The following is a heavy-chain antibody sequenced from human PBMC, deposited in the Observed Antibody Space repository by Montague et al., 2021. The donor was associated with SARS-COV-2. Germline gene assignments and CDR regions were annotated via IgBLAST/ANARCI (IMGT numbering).Heavy chain of an antibody. V-gene: IGHV4-39*07. CDR3: ARDEYNRYWYKY. J-gene: IGHJ4*02. CDR1: AGSLSSRSNY. D-gene: IGHD2-8*02. CDR2: VDSAGSX. Sequence: ETLSLTCTVSAGSLSSRSNYWGWIRQPPGMGLQWIGSVDSAGSXYYSPSLKSRVTISLDTSKNQFSLKLSSVTAADTAVYYCARDEYNRYWYKYWGQGALVTVSS.